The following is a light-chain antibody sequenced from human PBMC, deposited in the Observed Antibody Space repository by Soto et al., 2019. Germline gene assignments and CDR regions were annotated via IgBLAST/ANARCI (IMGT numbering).Light chain of an antibody. CDR2: AAS. V-gene: IGKV1-39*01. Sequence: DIQMPQSPSSLSASVGDRVSVTWRASQSISTYLHWYQQKPGKVPKRLIYAASTLQSGVPSRFSGSGSGTEFTLTISSLQSEDFAVYFCQQYADWPKTFGQGTKVDI. CDR1: QSISTY. CDR3: QQYADWPKT. J-gene: IGKJ1*01.